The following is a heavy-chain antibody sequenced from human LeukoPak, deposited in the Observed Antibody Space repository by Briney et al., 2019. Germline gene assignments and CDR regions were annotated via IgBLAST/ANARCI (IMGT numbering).Heavy chain of an antibody. CDR3: ARDASPHVGGNYCDY. J-gene: IGHJ4*02. CDR2: IYYSGST. V-gene: IGHV4-59*01. Sequence: PSETLSLTCTVSGGSISSYYWSWIRQPPGKGLEWIGYIYYSGSTNYNPSLKSRVTISVDTSKNQFSLKLSSVTAADTAVYYCARDASPHVGGNYCDYWGQGTLVTVSS. CDR1: GGSISSYY. D-gene: IGHD3-16*01.